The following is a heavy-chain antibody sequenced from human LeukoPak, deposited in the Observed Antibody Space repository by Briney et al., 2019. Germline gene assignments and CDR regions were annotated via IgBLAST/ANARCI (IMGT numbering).Heavy chain of an antibody. J-gene: IGHJ4*02. CDR2: IYPHDSDT. Sequence: GESLKISCKGSGFRFTDYWVAWVRQMPGKGLEWMGIIYPHDSDTRYSPSFQGQVTISADKSISTAYLQWSSLKASDTAMYYCARHEGSYYDFWSGYYLDYWGQGTLVTVSS. V-gene: IGHV5-51*01. CDR1: GFRFTDYW. D-gene: IGHD3-3*01. CDR3: ARHEGSYYDFWSGYYLDY.